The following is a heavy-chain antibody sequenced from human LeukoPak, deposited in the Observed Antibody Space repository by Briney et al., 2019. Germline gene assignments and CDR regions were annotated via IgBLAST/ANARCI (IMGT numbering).Heavy chain of an antibody. CDR3: AKKIFQGWGFYFDY. Sequence: GGSLRLSCAASGFSVRTTYMSWVRQAPGKGLEWISVLYTGGGTDHADSVKGRFTISRDNSKNTLHLQMNSLRAEDTAIYYCAKKIFQGWGFYFDYWGQGTLVTVSS. CDR2: LYTGGGT. V-gene: IGHV3-53*01. J-gene: IGHJ4*02. CDR1: GFSVRTTY. D-gene: IGHD2-21*01.